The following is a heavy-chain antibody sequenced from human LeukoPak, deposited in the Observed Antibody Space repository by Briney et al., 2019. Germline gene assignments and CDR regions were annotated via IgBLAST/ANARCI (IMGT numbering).Heavy chain of an antibody. CDR3: AKDRITGTTRALRLYDY. D-gene: IGHD1-7*01. Sequence: GSLRLSCAASGFTFSSYAMSWVRQAPGKGLEWVSAISGSGGSTYYADSVKGRFTISRDNSKNTLYLQMNSLRAEDTAVYYCAKDRITGTTRALRLYDYWGQGTLVTVSS. V-gene: IGHV3-23*01. J-gene: IGHJ4*02. CDR2: ISGSGGST. CDR1: GFTFSSYA.